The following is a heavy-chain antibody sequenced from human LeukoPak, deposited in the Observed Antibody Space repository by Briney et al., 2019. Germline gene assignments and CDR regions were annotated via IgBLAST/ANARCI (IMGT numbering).Heavy chain of an antibody. CDR2: ISAYNGNT. Sequence: ASVKVSCKASGYTFTSYGISWVRQAPGQGLEWMGWISAYNGNTNYAQKLQGRVTMTTDTSTSTAYMELRSLRSDDTAVYYCARASFGYDGVLCAFDIWGQGTMVTVSS. V-gene: IGHV1-18*01. CDR3: ARASFGYDGVLCAFDI. D-gene: IGHD5-12*01. CDR1: GYTFTSYG. J-gene: IGHJ3*02.